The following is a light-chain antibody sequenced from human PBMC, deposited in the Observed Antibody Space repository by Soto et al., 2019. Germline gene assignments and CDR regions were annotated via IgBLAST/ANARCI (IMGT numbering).Light chain of an antibody. CDR3: QQLKSYPIN. CDR2: GAS. V-gene: IGKV3-20*01. J-gene: IGKJ5*01. CDR1: QSLSNNY. Sequence: IVLTQSPGTLSLSPGERATLSCRASQSLSNNYLAWYQQRRGQAPRLLIHGASNRATGIPDRFSGSGSGTEFTLTISSLQPEDFATYYCQQLKSYPINFGQGTRLEIK.